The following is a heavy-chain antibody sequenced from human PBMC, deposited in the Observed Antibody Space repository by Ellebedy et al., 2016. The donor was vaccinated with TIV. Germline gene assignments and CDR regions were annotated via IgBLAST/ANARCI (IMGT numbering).Heavy chain of an antibody. V-gene: IGHV3-23*01. J-gene: IGHJ5*02. CDR1: GFTFSTYA. D-gene: IGHD2-8*01. CDR3: AKGETKYCTTSACGAPWFDP. CDR2: ISASDGST. Sequence: GGSLRLSXAASGFTFSTYAMSWVRQAPGEGLEWVSTISASDGSTYYADSVKGRFTISRDNSKNMLYLQMNSLRAEDTSLYYCAKGETKYCTTSACGAPWFDPWGQGTLVAVSS.